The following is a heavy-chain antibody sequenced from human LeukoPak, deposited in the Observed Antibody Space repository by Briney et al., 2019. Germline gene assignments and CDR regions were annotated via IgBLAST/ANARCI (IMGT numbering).Heavy chain of an antibody. CDR1: GGSISSYY. Sequence: SSETLSLTCTVSGGSISSYYWTWIRQHPGKGLEWIGYIYYSGSTYYNPSLKSRVTISVDTSKNQFSLRLSSVTAADTAVYYCALGYCGGGSCYAREYFQHWGQGTLVTVSS. CDR2: IYYSGST. J-gene: IGHJ1*01. D-gene: IGHD2-15*01. CDR3: ALGYCGGGSCYAREYFQH. V-gene: IGHV4-59*06.